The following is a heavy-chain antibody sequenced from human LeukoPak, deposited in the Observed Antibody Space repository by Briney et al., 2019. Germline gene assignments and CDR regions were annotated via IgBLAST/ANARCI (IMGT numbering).Heavy chain of an antibody. D-gene: IGHD3-22*01. CDR3: ARGRDYYDSCGNFDY. V-gene: IGHV3-21*01. J-gene: IGHJ4*02. Sequence: GGSLRLSCAASGFTFSSYSMNWVRQAPGKGLEWVSSISSSSSYIYYADSVKGRFTISRDNAKNSLYLQMNSLRAEDTAVYYCARGRDYYDSCGNFDYWGQGTLVTVSS. CDR1: GFTFSSYS. CDR2: ISSSSSYI.